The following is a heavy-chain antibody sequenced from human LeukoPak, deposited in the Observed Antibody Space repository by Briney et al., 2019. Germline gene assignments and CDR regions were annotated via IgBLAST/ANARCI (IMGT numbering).Heavy chain of an antibody. V-gene: IGHV1-46*01. J-gene: IGHJ3*02. CDR3: VGGTTNTKGAFDM. D-gene: IGHD2-8*01. Sequence: ASVKVSCKASGYTFTNYYIHWVRHAPGQGLEWMGIINPSGSSTSYAQKFQGRVTMTRDTSTSTVYMELSSLRSEDTAVYHCVGGTTNTKGAFDMWGQGTMVTVSS. CDR1: GYTFTNYY. CDR2: INPSGSST.